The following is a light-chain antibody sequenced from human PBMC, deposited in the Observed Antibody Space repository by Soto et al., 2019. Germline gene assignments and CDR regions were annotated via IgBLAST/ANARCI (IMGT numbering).Light chain of an antibody. CDR2: DAS. CDR3: QQRSNWPLFT. Sequence: EIVLTQSPATLSLSPGERATLSCRASQRVSSYLAWYQQKPGQAPRLLIYDASNRATGTPARFSGSGSGTDFTLTSSSLEPEDFAVYYSQQRSNWPLFTFGPGTKADIK. CDR1: QRVSSY. V-gene: IGKV3-11*01. J-gene: IGKJ3*01.